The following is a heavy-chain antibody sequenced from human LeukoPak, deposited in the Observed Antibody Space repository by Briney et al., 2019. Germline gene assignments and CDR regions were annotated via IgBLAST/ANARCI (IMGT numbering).Heavy chain of an antibody. J-gene: IGHJ4*02. V-gene: IGHV3-30*18. CDR1: GFTFSSYG. Sequence: TGGSLRLSCAASGFTFSSYGMHWVRQAPGKGLEWVAVISYDGSNKYYADSVKGRFTTSRDNSKNTLYLQMNSLRAEDTAVYYCAKSRPYSSGWYPDYWGQGTLVTVSS. CDR2: ISYDGSNK. D-gene: IGHD6-19*01. CDR3: AKSRPYSSGWYPDY.